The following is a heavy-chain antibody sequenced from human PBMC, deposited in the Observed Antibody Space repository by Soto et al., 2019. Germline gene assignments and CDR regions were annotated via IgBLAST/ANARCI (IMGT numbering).Heavy chain of an antibody. J-gene: IGHJ4*02. V-gene: IGHV4-59*08. D-gene: IGHD2-15*01. Sequence: QVQLQESGPGLVKPSETLSLTCTVSGGSISSYYWSWIRQPPGKGLEWIGYIYYSGSTNYNPSLKSRVTISVDTSKNQFSLKLSSVTAADTAVYYCARHKKLSGGSSERDYYFDYWGQGTLVTVSS. CDR1: GGSISSYY. CDR3: ARHKKLSGGSSERDYYFDY. CDR2: IYYSGST.